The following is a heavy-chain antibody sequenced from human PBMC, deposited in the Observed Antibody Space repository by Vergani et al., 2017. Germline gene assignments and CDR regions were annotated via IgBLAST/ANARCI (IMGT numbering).Heavy chain of an antibody. CDR2: INSDGSSA. V-gene: IGHV3-74*02. D-gene: IGHD3-10*01. J-gene: IGHJ4*02. CDR1: GFTFSSYW. Sequence: VQLVESGGGVVQPGRSLRLSCAASGFTFSSYWMHWVRQAPGKGLVWVSRINSDGSSATYADSVQGRFTISRDNGKNTLYLQMNSLRAEDTAVYYCASEAYSGSYYILYYFNYGGQGTLVTVSS. CDR3: ASEAYSGSYYILYYFNY.